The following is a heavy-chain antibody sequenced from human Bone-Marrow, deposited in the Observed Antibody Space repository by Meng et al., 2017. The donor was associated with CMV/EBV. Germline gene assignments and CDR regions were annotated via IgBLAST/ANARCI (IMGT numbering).Heavy chain of an antibody. Sequence: SETLSLTCTVSGGSISSGDYYWSWIRQPPGKGLEWIGYIYYSGSTYYNPSLKSRVTISVDTSKNQFSLKLSSVTAADTAVYYCASYCSSTSCYTGEVLFDDWGQGKLVNVSS. D-gene: IGHD2-2*02. CDR3: ASYCSSTSCYTGEVLFDD. CDR1: GGSISSGDYY. CDR2: IYYSGST. J-gene: IGHJ4*02. V-gene: IGHV4-30-4*08.